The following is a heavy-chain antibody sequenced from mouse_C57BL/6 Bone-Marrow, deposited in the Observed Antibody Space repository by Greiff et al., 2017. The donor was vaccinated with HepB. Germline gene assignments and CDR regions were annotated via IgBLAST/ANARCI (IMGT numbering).Heavy chain of an antibody. J-gene: IGHJ3*01. CDR1: GYTFTSYW. CDR3: ARRGGGAWFAY. CDR2: IHPNSGST. V-gene: IGHV1-64*01. Sequence: VQLQQPGAELVKPGASVKLSCKASGYTFTSYWMHWVKQRPGQGLEWIGMIHPNSGSTNYNEKFKSKATLTVDKSSSTAYMQLSSLTAEDSAVYYGARRGGGAWFAYWGQGTLVTVSA.